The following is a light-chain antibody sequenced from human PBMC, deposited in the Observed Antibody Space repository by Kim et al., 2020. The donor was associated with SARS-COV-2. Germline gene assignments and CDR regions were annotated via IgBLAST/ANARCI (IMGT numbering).Light chain of an antibody. CDR3: QQYYSNSLST. V-gene: IGKV4-1*01. Sequence: DIVMTQSPDSLAVSLGERATINCKSSQSVLYSSNNKNYLAWYQQKPGQPPKLLIYWASTRESGVPDRFSGSGSGTDFTLTISSLQAEDVAVYYCQQYYSNSLSTFGQGTKMDIK. J-gene: IGKJ1*01. CDR1: QSVLYSSNNKNY. CDR2: WAS.